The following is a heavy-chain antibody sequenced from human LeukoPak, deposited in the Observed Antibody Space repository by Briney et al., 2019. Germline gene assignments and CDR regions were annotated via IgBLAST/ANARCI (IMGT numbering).Heavy chain of an antibody. CDR2: IYHSGST. J-gene: IGHJ4*02. Sequence: PSETLSLTCAVSGYSISSGYYWGWIRQPPGKGLEWIGSIYHSGSTYYNPSLKSRVTISVDTSKNQFSLKLSSVTAADTAVYYCARVVSAYSSSQGYYSDYWGQGTLVTVSS. CDR1: GYSISSGYY. D-gene: IGHD6-13*01. CDR3: ARVVSAYSSSQGYYSDY. V-gene: IGHV4-38-2*01.